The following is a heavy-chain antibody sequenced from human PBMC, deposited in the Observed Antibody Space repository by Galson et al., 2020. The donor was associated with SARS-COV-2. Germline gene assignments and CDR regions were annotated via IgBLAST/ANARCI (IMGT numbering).Heavy chain of an antibody. CDR1: GFTFSRYA. CDR3: STDEGRHFDW. Sequence: GESLKISCAASGFTFSRYAMHWVRQAPGEGPEWVALIAYDGVNKFYADSVKGRFTISRDNSKSTLYLQMNSLRAEDTAVYYCSTDEGRHFDWWGQGTLVTVSS. J-gene: IGHJ5*01. V-gene: IGHV3-30*17. CDR2: IAYDGVNK.